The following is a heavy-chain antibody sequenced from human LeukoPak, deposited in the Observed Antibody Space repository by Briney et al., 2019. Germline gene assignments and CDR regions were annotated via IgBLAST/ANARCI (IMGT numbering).Heavy chain of an antibody. CDR3: AREDLAAADYADY. Sequence: SETLSLTCTVYGGSISSYYWSWIRQPAGKGMEWIGRIYTSGSTNYNPSLKSRVTMSVDTSKDQFSLKLSSVTAADTAVYYCAREDLAAADYADYWGQGTLVTVSS. J-gene: IGHJ4*02. CDR1: GGSISSYY. D-gene: IGHD6-13*01. V-gene: IGHV4-4*07. CDR2: IYTSGST.